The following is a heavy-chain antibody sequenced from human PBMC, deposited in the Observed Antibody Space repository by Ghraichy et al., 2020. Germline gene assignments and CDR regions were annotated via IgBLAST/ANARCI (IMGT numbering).Heavy chain of an antibody. CDR1: GFTFSSYW. CDR2: IKQDGSEK. J-gene: IGHJ3*02. CDR3: ARDTPNYSSSWYRGTDAFDI. D-gene: IGHD6-13*01. Sequence: GGSLRLSCAASGFTFSSYWMSWVRQAPGKGLEWVANIKQDGSEKYYVDSVKGRFTISRDNAKNSLYLQMNSLRAEDTAVYYCARDTPNYSSSWYRGTDAFDIWGQGTMVTVSS. V-gene: IGHV3-7*01.